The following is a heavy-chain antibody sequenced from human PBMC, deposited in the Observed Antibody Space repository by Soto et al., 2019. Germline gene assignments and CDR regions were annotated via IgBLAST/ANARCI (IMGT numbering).Heavy chain of an antibody. V-gene: IGHV3-48*01. J-gene: IGHJ4*02. CDR1: GFTFSPYG. D-gene: IGHD6-19*01. Sequence: EVQLVESGGGLVQPGGSLRLSCVASGFTFSPYGMNWVRQSPGGGLEWVSYIGSGSNTIYYADSVKGRFTISRDNAKNSLDLQMNSLTAEDTDVYYCARRLSRCWHWDYWGQGNLVTVCS. CDR2: IGSGSNTI. CDR3: ARRLSRCWHWDY.